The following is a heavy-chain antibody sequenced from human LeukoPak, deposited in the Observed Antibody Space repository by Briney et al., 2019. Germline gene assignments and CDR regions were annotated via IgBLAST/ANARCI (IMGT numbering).Heavy chain of an antibody. CDR2: IYYSGST. CDR3: ARSGSGWFGDLLNY. Sequence: KSSETLSLTCEVSGGSISGDNWWSWVRQSPGKGLEWIGYIYYSGSTNYNPSLKSRVTISVDTSKNQFSLKLSSVTAADTAVYYCARSGSGWFGDLLNYWGQGTLVTVSS. D-gene: IGHD3-10*01. CDR1: GGSISGDNW. V-gene: IGHV4-4*02. J-gene: IGHJ4*02.